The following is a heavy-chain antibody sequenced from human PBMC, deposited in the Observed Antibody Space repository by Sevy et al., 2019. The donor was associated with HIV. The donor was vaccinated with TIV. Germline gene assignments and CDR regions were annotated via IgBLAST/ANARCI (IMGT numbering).Heavy chain of an antibody. V-gene: IGHV4-34*01. D-gene: IGHD3-10*01. CDR2: INHSGST. CDR1: GGSFSGYY. J-gene: IGHJ5*02. Sequence: SETLSLTCAVYGGSFSGYYWSWIRQPPGKGLEWIGEINHSGSTNYNPSLKSRVTISVDTSKNQFSLKLSSVTAADTAVYYCARGRITMVRGRNWFDPWGQGALVTVSS. CDR3: ARGRITMVRGRNWFDP.